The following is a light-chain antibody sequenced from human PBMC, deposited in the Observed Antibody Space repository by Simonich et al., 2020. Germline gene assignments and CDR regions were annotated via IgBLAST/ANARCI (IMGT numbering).Light chain of an antibody. CDR2: RKN. Sequence: QSVLTQPPSASGTPGQRVTISCSGSSSNIGSKYVYWYQQLPGTAPKLLIYRKNQRPSGVPDRCSGTKSGTSASLAISGLRSEDEADDYCAAWDDSLSGPVFGGGTKLTVL. J-gene: IGLJ3*02. CDR1: SSNIGSKY. CDR3: AAWDDSLSGPV. V-gene: IGLV1-47*01.